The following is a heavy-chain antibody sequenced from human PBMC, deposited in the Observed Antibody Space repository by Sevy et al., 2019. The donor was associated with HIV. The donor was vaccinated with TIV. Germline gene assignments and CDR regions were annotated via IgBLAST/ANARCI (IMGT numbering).Heavy chain of an antibody. V-gene: IGHV3-53*01. CDR1: GFNVNDNY. D-gene: IGHD3-16*02. CDR2: IHADGSS. Sequence: GGSLRLSCAASGFNVNDNYMTWVRQAPGKGLEWVSIIHADGSSYYADTVKGRFTMSRDDSNNIVNLQMNSLRADDTAVYYCARDRRFCGNECYLYYYYGMDVWGQGTAVTVSS. CDR3: ARDRRFCGNECYLYYYYGMDV. J-gene: IGHJ6*02.